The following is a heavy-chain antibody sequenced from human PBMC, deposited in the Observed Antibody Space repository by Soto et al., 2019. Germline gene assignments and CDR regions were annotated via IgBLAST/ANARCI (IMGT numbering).Heavy chain of an antibody. CDR1: GGTFSSYV. J-gene: IGHJ5*02. D-gene: IGHD3-10*01. CDR2: IIPIFGTA. V-gene: IGHV1-69*01. CDR3: ARGVAGSGSYFNNWFDP. Sequence: QVQLVQSGAEVQKPGSSVKVSCKASGGTFSSYVISWVRQAPGQGLEWMGGIIPIFGTANYAQKFQGRVTITADEFTSTAYMELSSLRFEDTAVYYCARGVAGSGSYFNNWFDPWGQGTLVTVSS.